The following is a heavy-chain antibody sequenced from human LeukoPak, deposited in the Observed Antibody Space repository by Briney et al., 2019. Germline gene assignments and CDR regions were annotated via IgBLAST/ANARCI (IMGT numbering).Heavy chain of an antibody. J-gene: IGHJ4*02. Sequence: GGSLRLSCATSGFTFSRYNMNWVRQAPGKGLEWVSSITSSSIYKYYADSMKGRFTISRDNSKNTLYLQMNSLRAEDTAVYYCALGDYDILTGYSFWGQGTLVTVSS. V-gene: IGHV3-21*04. CDR1: GFTFSRYN. D-gene: IGHD3-9*01. CDR2: ITSSSIYK. CDR3: ALGDYDILTGYSF.